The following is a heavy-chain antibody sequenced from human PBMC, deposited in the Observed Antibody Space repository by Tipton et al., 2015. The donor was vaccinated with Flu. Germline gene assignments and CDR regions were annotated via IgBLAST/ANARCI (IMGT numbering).Heavy chain of an antibody. J-gene: IGHJ6*02. CDR2: IKADGSEK. CDR3: AKGGSPIPGLYGMDV. D-gene: IGHD2-2*02. Sequence: QLVQSGGGLVQPGESLRLSCAASGFTFSSNWMSWVRQAPGKGLEWVANIKADGSEKHYVDSVKGRFTISRDNSKNTLFLQMNSLRAEDTAVYYCAKGGSPIPGLYGMDVWGQGTTVTVSS. V-gene: IGHV3-7*03. CDR1: GFTFSSNW.